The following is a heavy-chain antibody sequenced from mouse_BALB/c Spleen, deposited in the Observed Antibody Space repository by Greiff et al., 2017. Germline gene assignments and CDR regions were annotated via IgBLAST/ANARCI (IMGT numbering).Heavy chain of an antibody. D-gene: IGHD1-1*01. V-gene: IGHV3-2*02. CDR3: ARSNYYGPWFAY. CDR2: ISYSGST. J-gene: IGHJ3*01. Sequence: VQLKQSGPGLVQPSQSLSLTCTVTGYSITSDSAWNWIRQFPGNQLGLMGYISYSGSTSSNPSLKSRISITRDTSKNQFFLQLNSVNTEDTATYDCARSNYYGPWFAYWGQGTLVTVSA. CDR1: GYSITSDSA.